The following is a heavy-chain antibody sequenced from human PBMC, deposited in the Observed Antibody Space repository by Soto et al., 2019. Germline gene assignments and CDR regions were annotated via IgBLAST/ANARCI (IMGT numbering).Heavy chain of an antibody. V-gene: IGHV1-69*06. D-gene: IGHD5-12*01. CDR1: GGLISKYS. CDR2: VLPISGST. CDR3: ATIRVRGGPLRFED. Sequence: QLQLVQSRAEVRKPGSSVKVSCKTSGGLISKYSFNWVLQAPGQGLEWMGGVLPISGSTDYAQKFQGRLTITADRSTSTVYMELSRLRSDDTANYYCATIRVRGGPLRFEDGGQGMLISVSS. J-gene: IGHJ4*01.